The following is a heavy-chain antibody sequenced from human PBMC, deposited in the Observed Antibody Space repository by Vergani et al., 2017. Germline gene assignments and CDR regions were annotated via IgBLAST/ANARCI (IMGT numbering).Heavy chain of an antibody. CDR3: AKDSGVWELLLAFDI. V-gene: IGHV3-30*07. D-gene: IGHD1-26*01. CDR1: GFTFSSYA. J-gene: IGHJ3*02. CDR2: ISYDGSNK. Sequence: QVQLVESGGGVVQPGRSLRLSCAASGFTFSSYAMHWVRQAPGKGLEWVAVISYDGSNKYYADSVKGRFTISRDNSKNTLYLQMNSLRAEDTAVYYCAKDSGVWELLLAFDIWGQGTMVTVSS.